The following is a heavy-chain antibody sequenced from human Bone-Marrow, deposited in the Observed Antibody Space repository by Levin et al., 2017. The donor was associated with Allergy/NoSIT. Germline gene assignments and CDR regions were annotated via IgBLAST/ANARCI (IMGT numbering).Heavy chain of an antibody. CDR1: GLTFSSFA. V-gene: IGHV3-23*01. J-gene: IGHJ4*02. CDR3: ANIVTGWYSFDH. CDR2: ISGGGSTT. Sequence: GESLKISCAASGLTFSSFAMSWVRQVPGKGLEWVSGISGGGSTTYYADSVKGRFTISRDDSKNTLYLQMNSLRAEDTATYYCANIVTGWYSFDHWGQGTLVTVSA. D-gene: IGHD6-19*01.